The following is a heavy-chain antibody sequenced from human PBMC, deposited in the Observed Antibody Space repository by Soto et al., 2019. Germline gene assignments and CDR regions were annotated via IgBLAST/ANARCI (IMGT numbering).Heavy chain of an antibody. D-gene: IGHD6-6*01. CDR1: GFTFSSYA. Sequence: GGSLRLSCAASGFTFSSYAMSWVRQAPGKGLEWVSAISGSGGTTYYADSVKGRFTISRDNSKNTLFLQMNSLRAEDTAVYYCALKILAIATRERGPIFYYWGQGTLVTVSS. V-gene: IGHV3-23*01. J-gene: IGHJ4*02. CDR2: ISGSGGTT. CDR3: ALKILAIATRERGPIFYY.